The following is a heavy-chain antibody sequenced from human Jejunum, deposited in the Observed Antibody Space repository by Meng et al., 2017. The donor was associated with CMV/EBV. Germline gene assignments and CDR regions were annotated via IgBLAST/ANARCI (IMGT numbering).Heavy chain of an antibody. V-gene: IGHV2-5*02. CDR1: SLTTSGVG. Sequence: SLTTSGVGVGWSRQPPGKVLEWLALVYWDDDKRYNPSLKSRLTITRDTSKNQVVLTMTNMDPADTATYFCARSGGSTWYEEKNWFDPWGQGTLVTVSS. CDR2: VYWDDDK. CDR3: ARSGGSTWYEEKNWFDP. D-gene: IGHD6-13*01. J-gene: IGHJ5*02.